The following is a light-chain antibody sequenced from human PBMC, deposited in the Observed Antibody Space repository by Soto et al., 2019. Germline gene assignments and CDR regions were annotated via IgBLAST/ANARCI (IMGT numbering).Light chain of an antibody. CDR3: QSYNTARPT. CDR1: QAISNS. J-gene: IGKJ5*01. V-gene: IGKV1-27*01. CDR2: AAS. Sequence: TQISRSPLSLSASMVETVAFTCRASQAISNSLAWYQQKPGKPPQLLIYAASTLQSGVPSRFSGSGSGTDFTLTISGLQPEDLATYYCQSYNTARPTSGQGARLEIK.